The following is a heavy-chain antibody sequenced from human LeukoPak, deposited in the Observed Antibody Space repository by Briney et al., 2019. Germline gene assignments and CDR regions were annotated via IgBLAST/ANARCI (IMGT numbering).Heavy chain of an antibody. CDR2: IYDSGST. V-gene: IGHV4-59*01. CDR3: AREAYCGGDCYSGFDY. CDR1: GGSIRSYH. J-gene: IGHJ4*02. Sequence: SETLSLTCSVSGGSIRSYHWSWIRQPPGKRLEWIGYIYDSGSTNYNPSLKSRVTISIDTSKNQFSLKLSSVTAADAAVYYCAREAYCGGDCYSGFDYWGQGTLVTVSS. D-gene: IGHD2-21*02.